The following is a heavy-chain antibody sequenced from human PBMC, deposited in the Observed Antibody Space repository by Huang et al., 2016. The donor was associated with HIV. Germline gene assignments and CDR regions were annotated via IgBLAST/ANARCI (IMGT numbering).Heavy chain of an antibody. V-gene: IGHV3-30*18. D-gene: IGHD4-4*01. CDR2: ISYDGSNK. Sequence: QVQLVESGGGVVQPGRSLRLSCAASGFTFSSYGMQWVRQAPGKGLEGVAVISYDGSNKYYADSVKGRFTFSRDNSKNTLYLQMNSVRAEDTAVYYCAKGRKATVTTLGDFDIWGLGTMVTVSS. J-gene: IGHJ3*02. CDR1: GFTFSSYG. CDR3: AKGRKATVTTLGDFDI.